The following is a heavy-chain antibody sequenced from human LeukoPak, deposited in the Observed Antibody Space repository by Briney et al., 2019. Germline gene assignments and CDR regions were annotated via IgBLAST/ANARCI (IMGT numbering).Heavy chain of an antibody. CDR1: GFTLSGYW. CDR2: MNSDGTVT. V-gene: IGHV3-74*01. CDR3: ARYVVASACFDS. Sequence: PGGSLRLSCAASGFTLSGYWMHWVRQAPGEGLVWVSRMNSDGTVTTYADSVRGRSTISRDNAKNTLYLQMSSLRAEDTAVYYCARYVVASACFDSWGQGTPVTVSS. D-gene: IGHD2-21*01. J-gene: IGHJ4*02.